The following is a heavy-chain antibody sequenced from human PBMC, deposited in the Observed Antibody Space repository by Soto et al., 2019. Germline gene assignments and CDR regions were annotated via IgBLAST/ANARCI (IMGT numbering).Heavy chain of an antibody. CDR3: AREAAGFDL. J-gene: IGHJ3*01. CDR1: GSTVSSDH. CDR2: MYYGGTT. D-gene: IGHD6-13*01. V-gene: IGHV3-53*02. Sequence: EMQLVETGGGLIQPGGSLRLSRAASGSTVSSDHMSWVRQAPGKGLEWISVMYYGGTTYYADSVQGRFTISRDSSTNTLYLQMTDLRADDTAVYYCAREAAGFDLWGQGTMVTVSS.